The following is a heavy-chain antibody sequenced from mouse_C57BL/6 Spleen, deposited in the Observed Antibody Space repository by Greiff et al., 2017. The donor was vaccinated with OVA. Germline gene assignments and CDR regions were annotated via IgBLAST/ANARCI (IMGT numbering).Heavy chain of an antibody. CDR2: IYPGDGDT. CDR3: ARGGGWDAFAY. V-gene: IGHV1-80*01. Sequence: VQLQQSGAELVKPGASVKISCKASGYAFSSYWMNWVKQRPGEGLEWIGQIYPGDGDTNYNGKFKGKATLTADKSSSTAYMQLSSLTSEDAAVYCCARGGGWDAFAYWGQGTLVTVSA. J-gene: IGHJ3*01. D-gene: IGHD4-1*01. CDR1: GYAFSSYW.